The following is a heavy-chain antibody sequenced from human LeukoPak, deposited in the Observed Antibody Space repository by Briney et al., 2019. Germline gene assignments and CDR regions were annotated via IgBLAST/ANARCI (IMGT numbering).Heavy chain of an antibody. J-gene: IGHJ4*02. D-gene: IGHD6-19*01. CDR3: ARDSSGWYYYFDY. CDR2: IIPIFGTA. V-gene: IGHV1-69*06. CDR1: GGTFSSYA. Sequence: SVKVSYKASGGTFSSYAISWVRQAPGQWLEWMGGIIPIFGTANYAQKFQGRVTITADKSTSTAYMELSSLRSEDTAVYYCARDSSGWYYYFDYWGQGTLVTVSS.